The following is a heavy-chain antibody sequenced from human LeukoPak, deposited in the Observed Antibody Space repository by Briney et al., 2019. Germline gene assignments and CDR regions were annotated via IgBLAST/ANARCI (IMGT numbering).Heavy chain of an antibody. Sequence: GGSLRLSCAASGFTFSDYYMSWIRQAPGKGLEGVSYISSSGSTIYYADSVKGRFTISRDNAKNSLYLQMNSLRAEDTAVYYCARAPDCGDCYGPAAFDIWGQGTMVTVSS. CDR2: ISSSGSTI. D-gene: IGHD2-21*01. V-gene: IGHV3-11*04. CDR3: ARAPDCGDCYGPAAFDI. CDR1: GFTFSDYY. J-gene: IGHJ3*02.